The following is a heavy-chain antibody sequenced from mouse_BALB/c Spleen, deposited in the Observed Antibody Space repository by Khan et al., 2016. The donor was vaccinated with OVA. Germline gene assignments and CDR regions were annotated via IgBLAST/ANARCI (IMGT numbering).Heavy chain of an antibody. CDR2: IYPSDSYI. V-gene: IGHV1-69*02. J-gene: IGHJ3*01. CDR3: TREGVDGSSFDY. D-gene: IGHD2-3*01. CDR1: GYTFTNSW. Sequence: QVRLQQSGTELVRPGASVKLSCKASGYTFTNSWINWVKQRPGQGLEWIGNIYPSDSYINYNQKFRDKAILTVDKSSTTAYIHQGSPTSEDSAVYYCTREGVDGSSFDYWGQGTLVTVSA.